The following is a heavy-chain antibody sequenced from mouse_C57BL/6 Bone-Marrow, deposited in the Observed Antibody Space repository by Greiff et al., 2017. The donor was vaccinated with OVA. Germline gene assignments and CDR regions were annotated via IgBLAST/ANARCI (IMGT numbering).Heavy chain of an antibody. CDR1: GYTFTDYY. CDR3: ARSRFTTVVETRLDV. CDR2: IYPGSGNT. D-gene: IGHD1-1*01. Sequence: QVQLQQSGAELVRPGASVKLSCKASGYTFTDYYINWVKQRPGQGLEWIARIYPGSGNTYYNEKFKGKATLTADKSSSTAYMQLSSLTSEDSAVYFCARSRFTTVVETRLDVWGTGTTVTVSS. V-gene: IGHV1-76*01. J-gene: IGHJ1*03.